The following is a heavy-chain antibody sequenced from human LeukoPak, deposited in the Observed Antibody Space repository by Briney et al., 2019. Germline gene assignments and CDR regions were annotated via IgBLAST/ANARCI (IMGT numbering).Heavy chain of an antibody. Sequence: GASVKVSCKASGYTFTSYGISWVRQAPGQGLEWMGWISAYNGNTNYAQKLQGRVTMTTDTSTSTAYMELRSLRSDDTAVYYCARNPGERSGYYYVFPDYWGQGTLVTVSS. CDR2: ISAYNGNT. J-gene: IGHJ4*02. V-gene: IGHV1-18*01. CDR1: GYTFTSYG. CDR3: ARNPGERSGYYYVFPDY. D-gene: IGHD3-22*01.